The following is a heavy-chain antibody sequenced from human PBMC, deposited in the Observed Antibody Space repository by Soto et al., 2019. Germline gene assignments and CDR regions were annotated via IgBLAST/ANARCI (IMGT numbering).Heavy chain of an antibody. Sequence: QVQLVESGGGVVQPGRSLRLSCAASGFTFSSYGMHWVRQAPGKGLEWVAVISYDGSNKYYADSVKGRFTISRDNPQNTLYLQMNSLRAEDTAVYYCEKGAYSGSYLDYWGQGTLVTVSS. V-gene: IGHV3-30*18. CDR1: GFTFSSYG. CDR3: EKGAYSGSYLDY. J-gene: IGHJ4*02. CDR2: ISYDGSNK. D-gene: IGHD1-26*01.